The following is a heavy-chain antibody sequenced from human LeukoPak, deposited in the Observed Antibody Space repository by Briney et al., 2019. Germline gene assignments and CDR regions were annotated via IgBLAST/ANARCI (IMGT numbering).Heavy chain of an antibody. Sequence: SETLSLTCTVSGGSISSYYWSWIRQPPGKGLEWIGYIYYSGSTNYNTSLKSRVTISVDTSKNQFSLKLSSVTAADTAVYYCAREASMDVWGKGTTVTVSS. V-gene: IGHV4-59*01. CDR2: IYYSGST. CDR1: GGSISSYY. J-gene: IGHJ6*04. CDR3: AREASMDV.